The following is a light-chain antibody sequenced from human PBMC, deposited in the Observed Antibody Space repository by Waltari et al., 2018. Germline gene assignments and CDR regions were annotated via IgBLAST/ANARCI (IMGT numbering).Light chain of an antibody. V-gene: IGLV2-8*01. CDR3: STYAGNDKLV. J-gene: IGLJ3*02. CDR1: SGDVGSY. CDR2: EVT. Sequence: SALTQPPSASRSPGQSVTISCTASSGDVGSYVSWFQQHPGRAPKVLIFEVTKRPSGVPHRFSGSGSGNTASLTVSGLQAEDEADYYCSTYAGNDKLVFGGGTKVTVL.